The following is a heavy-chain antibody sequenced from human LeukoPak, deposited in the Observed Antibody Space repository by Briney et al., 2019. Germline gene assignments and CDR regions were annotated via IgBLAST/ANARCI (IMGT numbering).Heavy chain of an antibody. CDR1: GFTFSSYW. V-gene: IGHV3-74*01. Sequence: GGSLRLSCAASGFTFSSYWMHWVRQAPGKGLVWVSHVNSDGSSTNYADSVKGRFTISRDNSKNTLYLQMNSLRAEDTAVYYCAREGSGYNGDLDYWGQGTLVTVSS. J-gene: IGHJ4*02. CDR3: AREGSGYNGDLDY. CDR2: VNSDGSST. D-gene: IGHD5-12*01.